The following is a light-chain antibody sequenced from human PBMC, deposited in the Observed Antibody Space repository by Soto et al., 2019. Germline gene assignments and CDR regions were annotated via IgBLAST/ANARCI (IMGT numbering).Light chain of an antibody. CDR2: GAS. J-gene: IGKJ1*01. Sequence: EILFTQSPGTLSLSPGERATLSCRASQSLSNNIYLAWYQQKPGQAPRLLIYGASNRDTGIPARFSGSGSGTDFTLTISRLQSEDFEVYYCQQYDKWPPTFGQGTKVDIK. V-gene: IGKV3-20*01. CDR3: QQYDKWPPT. CDR1: QSLSNNIY.